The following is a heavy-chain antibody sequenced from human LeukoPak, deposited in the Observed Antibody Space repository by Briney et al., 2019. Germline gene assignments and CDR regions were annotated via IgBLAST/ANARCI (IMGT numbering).Heavy chain of an antibody. CDR3: AKGASSSGTGDYYYYMDV. D-gene: IGHD6-13*01. J-gene: IGHJ6*03. CDR1: GFTFSSYG. CDR2: IWYGGSNK. Sequence: GRSLRLSCAASGFTFSSYGMHWVRQAPGKGLEWVAVIWYGGSNKYYADSVKGRFTISRDNSKNTLYLQMNSLRAEDTAVYYCAKGASSSGTGDYYYYMDVWGKGTTVTVSS. V-gene: IGHV3-30*18.